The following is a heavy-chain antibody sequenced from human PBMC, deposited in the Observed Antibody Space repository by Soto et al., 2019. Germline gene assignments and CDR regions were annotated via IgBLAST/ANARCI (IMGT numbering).Heavy chain of an antibody. CDR1: SGSVSTYY. D-gene: IGHD1-26*01. Sequence: LSLTCTVSSGSVSTYYWSWIRQPAGKGLEWIGRIFINGNTNYNPSLRSRATMSVDTSKGQFSLNLTSVTAADTAVYFCARSGGSYNFDSWGQGILVTVSS. CDR3: ARSGGSYNFDS. J-gene: IGHJ5*01. V-gene: IGHV4-4*07. CDR2: IFINGNT.